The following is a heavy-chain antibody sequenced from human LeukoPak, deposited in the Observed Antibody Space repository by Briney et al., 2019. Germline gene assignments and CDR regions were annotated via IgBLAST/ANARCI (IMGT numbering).Heavy chain of an antibody. D-gene: IGHD1-20*01. V-gene: IGHV4-4*02. CDR1: GDSISSHKW. J-gene: IGHJ4*02. CDR2: ISHSGST. CDR3: ARGTNYNWDS. Sequence: SGTLSLTCTVSGDSISSHKWWWCWVRQSPGTVLEWIGEISHSGSTTYNPSLKSRVTISADVSKNQFSLSLTSVTAADTAVYYCARGTNYNWDSWGQGILVTVSS.